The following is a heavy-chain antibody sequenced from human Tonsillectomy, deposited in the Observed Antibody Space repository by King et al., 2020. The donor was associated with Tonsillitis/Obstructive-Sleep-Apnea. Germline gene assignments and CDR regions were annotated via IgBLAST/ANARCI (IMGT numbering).Heavy chain of an antibody. V-gene: IGHV4-39*01. CDR2: SYYRWST. Sequence: QLQESGPGLVKPSETLSLTCTVSGDSVSSSNYYWGWVRQPPGKGVGWIGTSYYRWSTYYYPSLKSRVTISVDTSKNQFSLKLSSVTAADTAVYYCARGLGIAARPLDYWGQGTLVTVSS. J-gene: IGHJ4*02. D-gene: IGHD6-6*01. CDR1: GDSVSSSNYY. CDR3: ARGLGIAARPLDY.